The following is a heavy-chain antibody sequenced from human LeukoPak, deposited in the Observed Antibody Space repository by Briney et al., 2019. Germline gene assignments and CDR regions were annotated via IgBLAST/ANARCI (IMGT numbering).Heavy chain of an antibody. D-gene: IGHD6-6*01. CDR1: GYSISSGYY. V-gene: IGHV4-38-2*02. J-gene: IGHJ3*02. Sequence: SETLSLTSTVSGYSISSGYYWGWIRQPPGKGLEWIGSIYHSGSTYYNPSLKSRVTISVDTSKNQFSLKLSSVTAADTAVYYCARSSAARRDAFDIWGQGTMVTVSS. CDR3: ARSSAARRDAFDI. CDR2: IYHSGST.